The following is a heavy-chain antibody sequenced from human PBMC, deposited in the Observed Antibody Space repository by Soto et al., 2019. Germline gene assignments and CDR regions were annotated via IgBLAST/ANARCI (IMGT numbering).Heavy chain of an antibody. D-gene: IGHD3-10*01. Sequence: TETLSLTPAVSGSSIIRGYYWGFIRQPPGKGLEWIGSIYHSGSTYYNPPLKSRVTISVDTSKNQFSLKLSSVTAADTAVYYCARGEGTYYYGSGSYICQFDYWGQGTLVIFSS. V-gene: IGHV4-38-2*01. J-gene: IGHJ4*02. CDR1: GSSIIRGYY. CDR3: ARGEGTYYYGSGSYICQFDY. CDR2: IYHSGST.